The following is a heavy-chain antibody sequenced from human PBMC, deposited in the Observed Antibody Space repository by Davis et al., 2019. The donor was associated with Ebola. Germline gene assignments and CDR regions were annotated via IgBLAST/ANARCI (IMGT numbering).Heavy chain of an antibody. CDR1: GFTFSSYA. V-gene: IGHV3-21*01. Sequence: GESLKISCAASGFTFSSYAMHWVRQAPGKGLEWVSSLSGGSTYMHYADSVKGRFTISRDNAKNSLFLQMNSLRAEDTAVYYCAPSDSWSGFYIEYWGQGTLVTVSS. J-gene: IGHJ4*02. CDR2: LSGGSTYM. CDR3: APSDSWSGFYIEY. D-gene: IGHD3-3*01.